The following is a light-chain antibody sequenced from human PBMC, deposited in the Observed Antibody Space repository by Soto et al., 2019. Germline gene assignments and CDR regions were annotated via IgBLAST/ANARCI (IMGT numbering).Light chain of an antibody. CDR1: QSVSSSY. CDR3: QQYDSSPLT. J-gene: IGKJ4*01. CDR2: GAS. V-gene: IGKV3-20*01. Sequence: EIVLTQSPGTLSLSPGERATLSCRASQSVSSSYLAWYQQKPGQAPRLLIYGASIRATGIPDRFSGSGSGTDFPLTISRLEPEDFAVYYCQQYDSSPLTFGGGTKGEIK.